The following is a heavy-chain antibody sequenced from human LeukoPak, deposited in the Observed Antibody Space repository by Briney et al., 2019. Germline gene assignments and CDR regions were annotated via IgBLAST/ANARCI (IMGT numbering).Heavy chain of an antibody. CDR1: GGSISSYY. CDR2: IYYSGST. Sequence: PSETLSLTCTVSGGSISSYYWSWFRQPPGKGLEWIGYIYYSGSTNYNPSLKSRVTISVDTSKNQFSLKLSSVTAADTAVYYCPRHMDYCDSSGFYFDIWGQGTMVTVSS. V-gene: IGHV4-59*08. CDR3: PRHMDYCDSSGFYFDI. D-gene: IGHD3-22*01. J-gene: IGHJ3*02.